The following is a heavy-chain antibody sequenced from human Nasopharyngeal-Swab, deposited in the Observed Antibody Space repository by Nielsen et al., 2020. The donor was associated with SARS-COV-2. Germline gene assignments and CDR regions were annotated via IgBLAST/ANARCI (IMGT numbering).Heavy chain of an antibody. V-gene: IGHV3-48*03. J-gene: IGHJ6*02. CDR2: ISSSGSTI. D-gene: IGHD5-24*01. Sequence: GGSLRLSCAASGFTFSSYEMNWVRQAPGKGLEWVSYISSSGSTIYYADSVKGRFTISRDNAKNSLYLQMNSLRAEDTAVYYCARVGRDGYKWHYGMDVWGQGTTVTVSS. CDR3: ARVGRDGYKWHYGMDV. CDR1: GFTFSSYE.